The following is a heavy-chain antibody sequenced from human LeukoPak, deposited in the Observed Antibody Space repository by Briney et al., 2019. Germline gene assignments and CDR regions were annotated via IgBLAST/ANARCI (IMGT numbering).Heavy chain of an antibody. CDR3: ARGPSEQQLFIDY. CDR2: INHSGST. Sequence: SETLSLTCAVYGGSFSGYYWSWIRQPPGKGLEWIGEINHSGSTNYNPSLKSRVTISVDTSKNQFSLKLSSVTAADTAVYYCARGPSEQQLFIDYWGQGTLVTVSS. V-gene: IGHV4-34*01. CDR1: GGSFSGYY. J-gene: IGHJ4*02. D-gene: IGHD6-13*01.